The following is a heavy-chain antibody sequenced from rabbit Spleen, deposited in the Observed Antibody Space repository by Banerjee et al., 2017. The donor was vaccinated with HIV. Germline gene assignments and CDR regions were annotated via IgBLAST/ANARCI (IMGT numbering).Heavy chain of an antibody. CDR2: INTATGKA. V-gene: IGHV1S45*01. D-gene: IGHD8-1*01. CDR1: GFSFSDRDV. Sequence: QEQLEESGGGLVKPEGSLTLTCKASGFSFSDRDVMCWVRQAPGKGLEWIACINTATGKAVYASWVNGRFTISRENAQNTVFLQMTSLTAADTATYFCARDGAGGSYFALWGPGTLVTVS. CDR3: ARDGAGGSYFAL. J-gene: IGHJ4*01.